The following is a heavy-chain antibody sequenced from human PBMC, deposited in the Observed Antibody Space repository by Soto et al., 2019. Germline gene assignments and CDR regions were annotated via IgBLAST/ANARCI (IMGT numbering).Heavy chain of an antibody. CDR1: GFTFNKYA. CDR2: ISGSSSTT. V-gene: IGHV3-23*01. J-gene: IGHJ4*01. Sequence: EVQLLEYGGGLVQRGESLRLSCVASGFTFNKYAMTWVRQAPGKGLEWASSISGSSSTTYYADSVKGRFTISRDNSKNTVYLHMNTLSTEDTAVYYCAPTRYDYGDDAVGYWGQGTLVTVSS. D-gene: IGHD4-17*01. CDR3: APTRYDYGDDAVGY.